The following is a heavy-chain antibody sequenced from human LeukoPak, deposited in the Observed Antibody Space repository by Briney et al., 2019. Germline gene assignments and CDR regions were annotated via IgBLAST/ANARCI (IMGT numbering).Heavy chain of an antibody. D-gene: IGHD6-6*01. J-gene: IGHJ6*03. CDR2: MYTSGST. Sequence: SETLSLTCTVSGGSISSYYWSWIRQPAGKGLEWIGRMYTSGSTNYNPSLKSRVTMSVDTSKNQFSLKLSSVTAADTAVYYCARETSSIAAQKAYYYYYVDVWGKGTTVTVSS. CDR3: ARETSSIAAQKAYYYYYVDV. CDR1: GGSISSYY. V-gene: IGHV4-4*07.